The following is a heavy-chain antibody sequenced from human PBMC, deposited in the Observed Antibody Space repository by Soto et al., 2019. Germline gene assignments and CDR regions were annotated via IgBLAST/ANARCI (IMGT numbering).Heavy chain of an antibody. D-gene: IGHD1-26*01. CDR2: ILVDGRT. V-gene: IGHV3-23*01. CDR1: GFPCGSYG. Sequence: GGSLRLSCAASGFPCGSYGMTWVRQAPGKGLEWVSTILVDGRTFYVDSVKGRFTISRDNSRNTVYLQMNSLRDEDTAVYYCARGATVEWELTPPSGMDVWGQGTTVTVSS. CDR3: ARGATVEWELTPPSGMDV. J-gene: IGHJ6*02.